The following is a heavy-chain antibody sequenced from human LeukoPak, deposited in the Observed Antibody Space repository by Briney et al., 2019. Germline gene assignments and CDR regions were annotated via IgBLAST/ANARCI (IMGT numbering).Heavy chain of an antibody. J-gene: IGHJ6*03. CDR2: IYSSGST. Sequence: PSETLSLTCIVSGGSISSYYWSWIRQPAGKGLEWIGHIYSSGSTKYNPSLKSRVTMSVDTSKNQFSLKLSSVTAADTAVYYCARDHEDAYYYGSGSYHYYYYMDVWGKGTTVTISS. CDR3: ARDHEDAYYYGSGSYHYYYYMDV. D-gene: IGHD3-10*01. V-gene: IGHV4-4*07. CDR1: GGSISSYY.